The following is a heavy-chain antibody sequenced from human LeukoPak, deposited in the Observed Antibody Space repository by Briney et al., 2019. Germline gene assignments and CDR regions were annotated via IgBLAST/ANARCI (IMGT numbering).Heavy chain of an antibody. CDR3: AKVKTIFGVVSLFDY. J-gene: IGHJ4*02. Sequence: GGSLRLSCAASGFTFSSYAMSWVRQAPGKGLEWVSAISGSGGSTYHADSVKGRFTISRDNSKNTLYLQMNSLRAEDTAVYYCAKVKTIFGVVSLFDYWGQGTLVTVSS. V-gene: IGHV3-23*01. CDR1: GFTFSSYA. CDR2: ISGSGGST. D-gene: IGHD3-3*01.